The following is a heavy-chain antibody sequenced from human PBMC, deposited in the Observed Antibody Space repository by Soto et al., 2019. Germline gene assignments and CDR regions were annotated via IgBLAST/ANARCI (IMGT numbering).Heavy chain of an antibody. Sequence: GGSLRPSCAASGYTVSRHPMLWVRQAPGKGLEWVSAISGSGGSTYYADSVKGRFTISRDNSKNTLYLQMNSLRAEDTAVYYCAKDSSGYPGGYFDYWGQGT. CDR1: GYTVSRHP. V-gene: IGHV3-23*01. D-gene: IGHD3-22*01. CDR2: ISGSGGST. J-gene: IGHJ4*02. CDR3: AKDSSGYPGGYFDY.